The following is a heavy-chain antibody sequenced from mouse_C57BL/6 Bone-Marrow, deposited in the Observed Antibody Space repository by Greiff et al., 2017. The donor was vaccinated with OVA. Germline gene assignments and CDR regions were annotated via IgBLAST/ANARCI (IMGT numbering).Heavy chain of an antibody. D-gene: IGHD1-1*01. J-gene: IGHJ2*01. CDR1: GYSFTGYY. CDR2: INPSTGGT. Sequence: EVQLQESGPELVKPGASVKISCKASGYSFTGYYMNWVKQSPEKSLEWIGEINPSTGGTTYNQKFKAKATLTVDKSSSTAYMQLKSLTSEDSAVYYCARITTVVARDYWGQGTTLTVSS. V-gene: IGHV1-42*01. CDR3: ARITTVVARDY.